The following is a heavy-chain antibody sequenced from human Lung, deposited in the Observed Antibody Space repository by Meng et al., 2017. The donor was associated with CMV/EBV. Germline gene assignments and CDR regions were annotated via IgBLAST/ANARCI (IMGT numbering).Heavy chain of an antibody. V-gene: IGHV3-11*01. Sequence: GGSXRLSCAASGFTFRDYYMSWIRQAPGKGLEWVSYISSSGSSTYYADSVKGRFTISRDNARNSLSLQMNSLRAEDTAVYYCARVAPPSVHLDYWGQGTXVTVSS. J-gene: IGHJ4*02. CDR1: GFTFRDYY. CDR3: ARVAPPSVHLDY. CDR2: ISSSGSST. D-gene: IGHD3-3*02.